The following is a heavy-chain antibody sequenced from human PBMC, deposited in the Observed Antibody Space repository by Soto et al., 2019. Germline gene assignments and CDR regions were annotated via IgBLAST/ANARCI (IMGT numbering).Heavy chain of an antibody. J-gene: IGHJ3*02. CDR3: ARPTSMVRGVILDGAFDI. CDR2: INWNGGST. D-gene: IGHD3-10*01. V-gene: IGHV3-20*01. Sequence: EVQLVESGGGVVRPGGSLRLSCAASGFTFDDYGMSWVRQAPGKGLEWVSGINWNGGSTGYADSVKGRFTISRDNAKNSLYLQMNSLRAEDTALYHCARPTSMVRGVILDGAFDIWGQGTMVTVSS. CDR1: GFTFDDYG.